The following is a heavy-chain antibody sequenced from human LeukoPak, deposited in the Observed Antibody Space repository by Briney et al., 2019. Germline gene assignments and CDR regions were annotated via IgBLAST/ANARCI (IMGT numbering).Heavy chain of an antibody. CDR3: ASPIAAVASDAFDI. Sequence: GESLKISCKGPGYTFTKYWFAWVRQNAGKGLEWMHTIVPGDSDIRYRPSFQGQVPISADKSISTAYRHWSSPKASDTAMYYCASPIAAVASDAFDIWGQGTMVTVSS. V-gene: IGHV5-51*01. CDR2: IVPGDSDI. CDR1: GYTFTKYW. D-gene: IGHD6-6*01. J-gene: IGHJ3*02.